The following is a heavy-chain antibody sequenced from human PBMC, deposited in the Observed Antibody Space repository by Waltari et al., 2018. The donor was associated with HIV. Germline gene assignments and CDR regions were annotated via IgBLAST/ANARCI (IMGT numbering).Heavy chain of an antibody. J-gene: IGHJ4*02. V-gene: IGHV7-4-1*02. D-gene: IGHD3-3*02. Sequence: QVQLVQSGSELKKPGASVKVACTTSGYTFPGFSLNWVRQAPGQGLEWLGWINTETGKPAYAQGFTGRFVISLDTSVSTTYLQISSLKAEDTAIYYCARFNLKKGHLPSYWGQGTLVTVSS. CDR3: ARFNLKKGHLPSY. CDR2: INTETGKP. CDR1: GYTFPGFS.